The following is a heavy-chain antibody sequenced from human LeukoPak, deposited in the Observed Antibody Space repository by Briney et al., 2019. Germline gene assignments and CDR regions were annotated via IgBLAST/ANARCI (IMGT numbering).Heavy chain of an antibody. J-gene: IGHJ3*02. CDR2: ISDSGSKT. D-gene: IGHD3-10*01. V-gene: IGHV3-23*01. Sequence: GGSLRLSCAASGFTFNSYAMTWVRQAPGKGLEWVSLISDSGSKTYYAGSVKGRFTISRDNFKSTLYLQMNSLRAEDPAMYYCAKDMIYGSGSSSKWRFDIWGQGTMVTVSS. CDR3: AKDMIYGSGSSSKWRFDI. CDR1: GFTFNSYA.